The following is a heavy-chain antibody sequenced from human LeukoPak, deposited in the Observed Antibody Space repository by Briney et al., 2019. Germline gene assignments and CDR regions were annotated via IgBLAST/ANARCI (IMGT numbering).Heavy chain of an antibody. CDR2: IIPIFGTA. V-gene: IGHV1-69*05. CDR1: GGTFSSYA. J-gene: IGHJ4*02. Sequence: SVKVSCKASGGTFSSYAISWVRQAPGQGLEWMGGIIPIFGTANYAQKFQGRVTITTDESTSTAYMELSSLRSEDTAVYYCARGRYDSSGYYSENYYFDYWGQGILVTVSS. CDR3: ARGRYDSSGYYSENYYFDY. D-gene: IGHD3-22*01.